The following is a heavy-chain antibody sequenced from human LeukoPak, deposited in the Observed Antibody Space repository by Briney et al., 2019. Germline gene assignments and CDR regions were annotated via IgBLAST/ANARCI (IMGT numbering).Heavy chain of an antibody. V-gene: IGHV3-23*01. Sequence: GGSLRLSCAASGFTFSTYGMHWVRQAPGKGLEWVSAISGSGGSTYYADSVKGRFTISRDNSKNTLYLQMNSLRAEDTAVYYCAKDPLYASDSSGCDYWGQGTLVTVSS. CDR1: GFTFSTYG. D-gene: IGHD3-22*01. J-gene: IGHJ4*02. CDR2: ISGSGGST. CDR3: AKDPLYASDSSGCDY.